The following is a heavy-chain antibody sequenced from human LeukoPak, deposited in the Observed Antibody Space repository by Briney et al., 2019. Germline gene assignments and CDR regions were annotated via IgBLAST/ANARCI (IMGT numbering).Heavy chain of an antibody. CDR2: MSPNSGNT. CDR3: TSARVGPFDY. D-gene: IGHD3-10*01. CDR1: GYSFTSYD. Sequence: EAPLKVSCKASGYSFTSYDINWVRQAAGQGLEWVGWMSPNSGNTGYPQKFQGRVTMTRNTSISTAYMEVSSLRYEDTAVYYCTSARVGPFDYWGQGTLVTVSS. V-gene: IGHV1-8*01. J-gene: IGHJ4*02.